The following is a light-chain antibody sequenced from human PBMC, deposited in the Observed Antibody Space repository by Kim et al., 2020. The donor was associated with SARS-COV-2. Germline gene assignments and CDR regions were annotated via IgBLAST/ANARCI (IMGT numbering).Light chain of an antibody. CDR1: QSIGGW. CDR3: QQYNNYSYT. J-gene: IGKJ2*01. V-gene: IGKV1-5*03. Sequence: DIQMTQSPSTLSASVGDRVTISCRASQSIGGWLAWYQQKPGKAPKLLISKASSLESGVPSRFSGSGSGTEFTLTISSLQPDDSATYYCQQYNNYSYTFGQGTKLEI. CDR2: KAS.